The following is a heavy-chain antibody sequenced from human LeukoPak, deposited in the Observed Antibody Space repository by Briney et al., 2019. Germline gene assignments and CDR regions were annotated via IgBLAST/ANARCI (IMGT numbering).Heavy chain of an antibody. D-gene: IGHD3-16*01. J-gene: IGHJ4*02. Sequence: PGGSLRLSCAVSGFTVSSNYMNWVRQAPGKGLEWVSVIYSGGSTYYADSVKGRFTTSRDNSKNTLYLQMNSLRAEDTAVYYCARGGGDYWGQGALVTVSS. CDR3: ARGGGDY. CDR1: GFTVSSNY. CDR2: IYSGGST. V-gene: IGHV3-53*01.